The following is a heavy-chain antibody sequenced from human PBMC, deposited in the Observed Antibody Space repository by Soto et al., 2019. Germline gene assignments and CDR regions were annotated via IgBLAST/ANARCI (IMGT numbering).Heavy chain of an antibody. V-gene: IGHV5-51*01. J-gene: IGHJ4*02. D-gene: IGHD3-22*01. CDR2: IYPGDSDT. CDR3: ARSLGFYYESSGHLPK. Sequence: GESLKISCKGSGYSFTSYWIGWVRQMPGKGLEWMGIIYPGDSDTRYSPSFQGQVTISADKSISTAYLQWSSLKASETAMYYCARSLGFYYESSGHLPKWGEGTLVTVTS. CDR1: GYSFTSYW.